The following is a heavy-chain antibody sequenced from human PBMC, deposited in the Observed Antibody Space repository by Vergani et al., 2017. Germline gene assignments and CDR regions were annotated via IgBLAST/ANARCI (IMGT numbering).Heavy chain of an antibody. CDR2: IFSNDEK. J-gene: IGHJ3*02. CDR1: GFSLSNARMG. Sequence: QVTLKESGPVLVKPTETLTLTCTVSGFSLSNARMGVSWIRQPPGKALEWLAHIFSNDEKSYITSLKSRLTISKDTSKSQVVLTMTNMDPVDTATYYCARTQGYYDILTGYYRGLNAFDIWGQGTMVTVSS. V-gene: IGHV2-26*01. CDR3: ARTQGYYDILTGYYRGLNAFDI. D-gene: IGHD3-9*01.